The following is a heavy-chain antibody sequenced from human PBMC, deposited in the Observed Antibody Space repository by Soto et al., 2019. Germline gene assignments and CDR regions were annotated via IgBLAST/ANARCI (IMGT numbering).Heavy chain of an antibody. V-gene: IGHV1-2*02. Sequence: GASVKVSCKASGYTFTGYYMHWVRQAPGQGLEWMGWINPNSGGTNYAQKFKGRVTMTRDTSISTAYMELSRLRSDDTAVYYCARDKWSVAGSDYYYYYYGMDVWGQGTTVTVSS. CDR1: GYTFTGYY. J-gene: IGHJ6*02. CDR3: ARDKWSVAGSDYYYYYYGMDV. CDR2: INPNSGGT. D-gene: IGHD6-19*01.